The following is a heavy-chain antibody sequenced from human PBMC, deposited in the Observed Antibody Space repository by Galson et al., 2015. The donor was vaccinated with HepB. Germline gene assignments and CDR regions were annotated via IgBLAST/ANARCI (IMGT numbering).Heavy chain of an antibody. Sequence: SLRLSCAASGFTFSNAWMNWVRQAPGKGLEWVGRIKSKIDGGTTDYTAPVKGRFTISRDDSKNALSLQMNSLKTEDTAVYYCTTGARESFGEAWGQGTLVTVSS. D-gene: IGHD3-10*01. V-gene: IGHV3-15*01. J-gene: IGHJ5*02. CDR1: GFTFSNAW. CDR2: IKSKIDGGTT. CDR3: TTGARESFGEA.